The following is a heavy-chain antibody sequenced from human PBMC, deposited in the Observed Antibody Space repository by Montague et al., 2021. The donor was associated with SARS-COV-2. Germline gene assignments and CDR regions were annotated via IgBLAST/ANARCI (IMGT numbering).Heavy chain of an antibody. CDR2: IYYSGST. J-gene: IGHJ3*02. D-gene: IGHD6-13*01. CDR1: SGSISSYY. V-gene: IGHV4-59*01. Sequence: SETLSLTCTVSSGSISSYYWSWIRQPPGKGLEWIGYIYYSGSTNYNPSHKSRVTISVDTSKNQFSLKLSSVTAADTAVYYCARVAGYSSSWYLGFEIWGQGTMVTVSS. CDR3: ARVAGYSSSWYLGFEI.